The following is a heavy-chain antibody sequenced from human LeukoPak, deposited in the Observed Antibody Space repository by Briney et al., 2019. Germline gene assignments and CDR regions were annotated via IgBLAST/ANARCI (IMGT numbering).Heavy chain of an antibody. CDR2: INHSGST. CDR3: ACRLLWFGESD. V-gene: IGHV4-34*01. CDR1: GGSFSGYY. J-gene: IGHJ3*01. D-gene: IGHD3-10*01. Sequence: SETLSLTCAVYGGSFSGYYWSRIRQPPGKGLEWIGEINHSGSTNYNPSLKSRVTISVDTSKNQFSLKLSSVTAADTAVYYCACRLLWFGESDWGQGTMVTVSS.